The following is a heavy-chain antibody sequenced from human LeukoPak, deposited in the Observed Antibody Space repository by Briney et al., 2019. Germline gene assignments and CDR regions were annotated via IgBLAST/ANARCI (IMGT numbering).Heavy chain of an antibody. CDR1: GFTFSSYG. V-gene: IGHV3-33*01. J-gene: IGHJ6*03. CDR2: IWYDGSNK. D-gene: IGHD6-13*01. CDR3: ARGYRGAAAAPYYYYYMDV. Sequence: PGGSLRLSCAASGFTFSSYGVHWVRQAPGKGLEWVAVIWYDGSNKYYADSVKGRFTISRDNSKNTLCLQMNSLRAEDTAVYYCARGYRGAAAAPYYYYYMDVWGKGTTVTVSS.